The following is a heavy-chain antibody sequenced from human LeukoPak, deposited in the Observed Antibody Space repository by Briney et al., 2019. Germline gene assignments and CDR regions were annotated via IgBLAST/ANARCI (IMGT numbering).Heavy chain of an antibody. CDR3: AKVAKGNIVVVTALDY. D-gene: IGHD2-21*02. Sequence: GGSLRLSCAASGFTFSSYAMHWVRQAPGKGLEWVAIISYDGSNKFYADSVKGRFTISRDNSKNTLYLQMNSLGPEDTAMYYCAKVAKGNIVVVTALDYWGQGTLVTVSS. J-gene: IGHJ4*02. CDR1: GFTFSSYA. CDR2: ISYDGSNK. V-gene: IGHV3-30*18.